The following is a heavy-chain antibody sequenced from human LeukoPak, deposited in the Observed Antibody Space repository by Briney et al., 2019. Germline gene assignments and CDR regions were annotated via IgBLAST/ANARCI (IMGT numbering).Heavy chain of an antibody. CDR2: INHSGST. D-gene: IGHD3-10*01. V-gene: IGHV4-34*01. J-gene: IGHJ2*01. CDR3: ARAYGRPSYWYFDL. CDR1: GGSFSGYY. Sequence: SETLSLTCAVYGGSFSGYYWSWIRLPPGKGLEWIGEINHSGSTNYNPSLKSRVTISVDTSKNQFSLKLSSVTAADTAVYYCARAYGRPSYWYFDLWGRGTLVTVSS.